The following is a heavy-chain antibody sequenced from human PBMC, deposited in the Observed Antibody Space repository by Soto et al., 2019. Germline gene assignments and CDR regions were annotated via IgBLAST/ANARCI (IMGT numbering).Heavy chain of an antibody. CDR2: IYHSGST. D-gene: IGHD3-22*01. CDR3: ASVGSDYDNSGYYIP. Sequence: PSETLSLTCIVSGGSVSSSNWWSWVRQPPGKGLEWIGEIYHSGSTTYNPSLKSRATISVDKSENQFSLRLKSVTAADTAVYYCASVGSDYDNSGYYIPLGPGTLVTVSS. V-gene: IGHV4-4*02. CDR1: GGSVSSSNW. J-gene: IGHJ5*02.